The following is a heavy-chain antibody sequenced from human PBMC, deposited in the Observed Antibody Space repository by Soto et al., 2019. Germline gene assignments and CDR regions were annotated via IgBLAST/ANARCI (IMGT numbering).Heavy chain of an antibody. Sequence: GGSLRFSCAASGFTFSSYGMHWVRQAPGKGLEWVAVISYDGSNKYYADSVKGRFTISRDNSKNTLYLQMNSLRAEDTAVYYCAKDLPDKGEADYGDYDDAFDIWGQGTMVTVSS. D-gene: IGHD4-17*01. CDR2: ISYDGSNK. CDR1: GFTFSSYG. V-gene: IGHV3-30*18. J-gene: IGHJ3*02. CDR3: AKDLPDKGEADYGDYDDAFDI.